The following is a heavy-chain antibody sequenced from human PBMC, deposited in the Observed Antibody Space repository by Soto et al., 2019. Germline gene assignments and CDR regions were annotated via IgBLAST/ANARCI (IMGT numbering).Heavy chain of an antibody. Sequence: PGGSLRLSCAASGFTVSNNYMTWVRQAPGKGLEWVSFIYSSGSTYYADSVKGRFTISRDNFKNTLYLQMNSLRAEDTAVYYCARGYSYTQPVFYYSGLGTLVTVSS. J-gene: IGHJ4*02. V-gene: IGHV3-53*01. D-gene: IGHD5-18*01. CDR3: ARGYSYTQPVFYY. CDR1: GFTVSNNY. CDR2: IYSSGST.